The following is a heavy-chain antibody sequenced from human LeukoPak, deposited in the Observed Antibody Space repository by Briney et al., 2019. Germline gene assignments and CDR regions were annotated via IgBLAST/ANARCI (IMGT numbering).Heavy chain of an antibody. J-gene: IGHJ3*02. D-gene: IGHD3-3*01. CDR1: GGSFSGYY. CDR3: AREEWMGAFDI. Sequence: SETLSLTCAVYGGSFSGYYWSWIRQPAGKGLEWIGRIYTSGSTNYNPSLKSRVTISVDTSKNQFSLKLSSVTAADTAVYYCAREEWMGAFDIWGQGTMVTVSS. CDR2: IYTSGST. V-gene: IGHV4-4*07.